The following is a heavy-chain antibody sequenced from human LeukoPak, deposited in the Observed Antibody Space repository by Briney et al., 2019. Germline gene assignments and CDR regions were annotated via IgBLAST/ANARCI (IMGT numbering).Heavy chain of an antibody. D-gene: IGHD6-19*01. CDR3: VRTKLYNSAGWYGTSEDS. CDR1: GFTFSTFD. V-gene: IGHV3-30*02. Sequence: GGSLRLSCAASGFTFSTFDMHWVRQAPGKGLEWVAFIRYDGTNKYYTDSVKGRFTISRDNSENKLNLQMNSLRPEDTAMYYCVRTKLYNSAGWYGTSEDSWGQGTLVTVSS. CDR2: IRYDGTNK. J-gene: IGHJ4*02.